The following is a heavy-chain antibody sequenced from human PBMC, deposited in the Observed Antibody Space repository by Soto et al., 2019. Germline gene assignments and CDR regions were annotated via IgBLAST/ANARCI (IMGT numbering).Heavy chain of an antibody. CDR2: IIPIFGTA. V-gene: IGHV1-69*01. D-gene: IGHD3-22*01. J-gene: IGHJ4*02. CDR3: ASRRDYYDSSGYYVD. CDR1: GGTFSSYA. Sequence: QVQLVQSGAEVKKPGSSVKVSCKASGGTFSSYAISWVRQAPGQGLEWMGGIIPIFGTANYAQTFQGRVTITAYESTSKAYMELSSLRSEYTAVYYCASRRDYYDSSGYYVDWGQGTLVTVSS.